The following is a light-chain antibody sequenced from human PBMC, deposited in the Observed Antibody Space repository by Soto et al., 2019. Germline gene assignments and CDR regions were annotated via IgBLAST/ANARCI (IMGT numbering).Light chain of an antibody. J-gene: IGKJ5*01. CDR2: DAS. CDR1: QSISSW. CDR3: QQYNSYSPIT. Sequence: DIQMTQSPSTLSASVGDRVTITCRASQSISSWLAWYQQKPGKAPKLLIYDASSLESGVPSSFSGSGSVTEFTLTISSLQPDDFATYYCQQYNSYSPITFGQGTRLEIK. V-gene: IGKV1-5*01.